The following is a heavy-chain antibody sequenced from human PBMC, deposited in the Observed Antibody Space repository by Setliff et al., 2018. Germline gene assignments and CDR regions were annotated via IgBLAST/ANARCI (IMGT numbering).Heavy chain of an antibody. J-gene: IGHJ3*02. CDR2: TIPIFGTA. CDR1: GGTFSSYA. Sequence: SVKVSCKASGGTFSSYAISWVRQAPGQGLEWMGGTIPIFGTANYAQKFQGRVTITADESTSTAYMELSSLRSEDTAVYYCARDGDNYYDSSGYYLNHAFDIWGQGTMVTVSS. V-gene: IGHV1-69*13. D-gene: IGHD3-22*01. CDR3: ARDGDNYYDSSGYYLNHAFDI.